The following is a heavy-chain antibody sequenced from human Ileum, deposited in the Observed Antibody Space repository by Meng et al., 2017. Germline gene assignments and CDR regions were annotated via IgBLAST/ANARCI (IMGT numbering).Heavy chain of an antibody. CDR2: IHYSGST. D-gene: IGHD1-26*01. CDR3: ARRIRGGSYLG. Sequence: QLQLMQWGAGMLKPSETLSLTCNVYGYSFTDYYWNWIRQPPGKGLEWIGEIHYSGSTNYNPSLESRVTISEDTSQKQFSLRLSSVTAADTAVYYCARRIRGGSYLGWGQGTLVTVS. CDR1: GYSFTDYY. V-gene: IGHV4-34*01. J-gene: IGHJ4*02.